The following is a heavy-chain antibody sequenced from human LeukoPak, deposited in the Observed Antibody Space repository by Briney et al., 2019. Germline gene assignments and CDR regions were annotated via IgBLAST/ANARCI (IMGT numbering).Heavy chain of an antibody. J-gene: IGHJ4*02. CDR1: GFTFSSYA. CDR2: ISYDGSNK. D-gene: IGHD5-12*01. CDR3: ARAAGGYSTSRFDY. Sequence: GGSLGLSCAASGFTFSSYAMHWVRQAPGKGLEWVAVISYDGSNKYYADSVKGRFTISRDNSKNTLYLQMNSLRAEDTAVYYCARAAGGYSTSRFDYWGQGTLVTVSS. V-gene: IGHV3-30-3*01.